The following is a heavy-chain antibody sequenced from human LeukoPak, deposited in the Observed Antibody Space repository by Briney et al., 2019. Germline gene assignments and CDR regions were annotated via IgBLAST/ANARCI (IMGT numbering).Heavy chain of an antibody. CDR3: ARDPAIVVVVAATPGAFDI. CDR1: GYTFTSYG. J-gene: IGHJ3*02. D-gene: IGHD2-15*01. V-gene: IGHV1-18*01. CDR2: TSAYNGNT. Sequence: ASVKVSCKASGYTFTSYGISWVRQAPGQGLEWMGWTSAYNGNTNYAQKLQGRVTMTTDTSTSTAYMELRSLRSDDTAVYYCARDPAIVVVVAATPGAFDIWGQGTMVTVSS.